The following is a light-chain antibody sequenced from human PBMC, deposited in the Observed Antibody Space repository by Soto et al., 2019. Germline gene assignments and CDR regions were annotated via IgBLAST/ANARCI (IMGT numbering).Light chain of an antibody. V-gene: IGKV3-20*01. CDR3: QQYGRSPFT. J-gene: IGKJ3*01. Sequence: FVVTQSPDTLSLSPGERATLSCRASQSVSSSYLAWYQQKPGQAPRLLIYGASSRATGIPGRFSGSGSGTVFTLTISRLEPEDFAVYYCQQYGRSPFTFGPGTKVDIK. CDR1: QSVSSSY. CDR2: GAS.